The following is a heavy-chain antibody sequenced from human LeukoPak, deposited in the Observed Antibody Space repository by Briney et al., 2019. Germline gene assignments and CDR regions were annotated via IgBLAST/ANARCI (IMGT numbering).Heavy chain of an antibody. Sequence: GGSLRLSCAASGFTFSSYAMSWVRQAPGKGLEWVSAISGSGGSTYYADSVKGRFTISRDNSKNTLYLQMNGLRAEDTAVYYCAKGGREYSSSSYFDYWGQGTLVTVSS. J-gene: IGHJ4*02. CDR2: ISGSGGST. D-gene: IGHD6-6*01. CDR3: AKGGREYSSSSYFDY. V-gene: IGHV3-23*01. CDR1: GFTFSSYA.